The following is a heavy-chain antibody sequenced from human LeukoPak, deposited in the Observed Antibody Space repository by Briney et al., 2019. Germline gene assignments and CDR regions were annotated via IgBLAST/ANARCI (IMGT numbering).Heavy chain of an antibody. D-gene: IGHD3-22*01. Sequence: GGSLRLSCAASGFTFSSYAMSWVRQAPGKGLEWVSAISGSGGSTYYADSVKGRFTFSRDNSRNTLYLQMSSLRAEDTAVYYCAKGYYYDSSGYYDYWGQGTLVTVSS. CDR1: GFTFSSYA. J-gene: IGHJ4*02. CDR3: AKGYYYDSSGYYDY. V-gene: IGHV3-23*01. CDR2: ISGSGGST.